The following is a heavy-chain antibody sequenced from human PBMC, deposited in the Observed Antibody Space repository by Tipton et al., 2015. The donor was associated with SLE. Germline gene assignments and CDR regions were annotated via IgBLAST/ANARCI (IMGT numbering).Heavy chain of an antibody. J-gene: IGHJ6*03. Sequence: TLSLTCAVSGGSISRGGYSWSWIRQPPGKGLEWIGYIYQSGTTYCNPSLKSRIAISLDTSKNQFSLRLDSVTAGDTSLYFCARDEGVMPAAYYAYCDLDVWGTGSTVTVS. CDR1: GGSISRGGYS. D-gene: IGHD2-2*01. CDR3: ARDEGVMPAAYYAYCDLDV. CDR2: IYQSGTT. V-gene: IGHV4-30-2*01.